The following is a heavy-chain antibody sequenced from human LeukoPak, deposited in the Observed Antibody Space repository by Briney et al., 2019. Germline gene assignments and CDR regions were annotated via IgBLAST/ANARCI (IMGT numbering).Heavy chain of an antibody. CDR1: GFTVSSNY. CDR2: IYSGGST. V-gene: IGHV3-53*01. J-gene: IGHJ4*02. CDR3: SLTDSSSCPGGY. D-gene: IGHD6-13*01. Sequence: PGGSLRLSCAASGFTVSSNYMSWVRQAPGKGLEWVSVIYSGGSTYYADSVKGRFTISGDNSKNTLYLQMNSLRAEDTAVYYCSLTDSSSCPGGYWGQGTLVTVSS.